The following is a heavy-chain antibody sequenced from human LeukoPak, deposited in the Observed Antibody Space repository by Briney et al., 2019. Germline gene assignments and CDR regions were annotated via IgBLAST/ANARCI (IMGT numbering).Heavy chain of an antibody. V-gene: IGHV4-31*03. J-gene: IGHJ4*02. CDR2: IYYSGST. CDR3: ARDRIAAAGILDY. Sequence: SETLSLTCTVSGGSISSGGYYWSWIRQHPGKGLEWIGYIYYSGSTYYNPSLKSRVTISVDTSKNQFSLKLSSVTAADTAVYYCARDRIAAAGILDYWGQGTLVTVFS. CDR1: GGSISSGGYY. D-gene: IGHD6-13*01.